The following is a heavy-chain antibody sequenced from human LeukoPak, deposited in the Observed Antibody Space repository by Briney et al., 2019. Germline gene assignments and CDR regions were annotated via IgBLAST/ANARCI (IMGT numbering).Heavy chain of an antibody. Sequence: SETLSLTCTVSGGSIRSYYWSWIRQPPGKGLEWIGYIYYSGSTNYNPSLKSRVTISVDTSKNQFSLKLSSVTAADTAVYYCARVDLGIAAAGAWYYFDYWGQGTLVTVSS. CDR1: GGSIRSYY. J-gene: IGHJ4*02. V-gene: IGHV4-59*01. D-gene: IGHD6-13*01. CDR2: IYYSGST. CDR3: ARVDLGIAAAGAWYYFDY.